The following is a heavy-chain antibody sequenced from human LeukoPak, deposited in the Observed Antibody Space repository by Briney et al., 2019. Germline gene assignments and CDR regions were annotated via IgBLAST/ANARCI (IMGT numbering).Heavy chain of an antibody. J-gene: IGHJ4*02. V-gene: IGHV4-59*01. CDR1: GVSISSYY. Sequence: SETLSLTCTVSGVSISSYYWSWIRQPPGKGLEWIGYIYYSGSTNYNPSLKSRVTISVDTSKNQFSLKLSSVTAADTAVYYCARGRGYSYDYWGQGTLVTVSS. CDR3: ARGRGYSYDY. CDR2: IYYSGST. D-gene: IGHD5-18*01.